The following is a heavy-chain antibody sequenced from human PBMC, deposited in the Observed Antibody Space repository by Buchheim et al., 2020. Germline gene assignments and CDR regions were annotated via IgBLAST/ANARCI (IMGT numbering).Heavy chain of an antibody. J-gene: IGHJ6*02. D-gene: IGHD3-22*01. CDR1: GYTITGYY. CDR2: INPNNGDT. V-gene: IGHV1-2*02. Sequence: QLVQSGPEVKKPGASVKVSCKASGYTITGYYMHWVRQAPGQGLEWMGWINPNNGDTNYAQKFQGRVTMTRDTSISTVYMELSRLRSDDTAVYYCARFHYDTSMDVWGQGTT. CDR3: ARFHYDTSMDV.